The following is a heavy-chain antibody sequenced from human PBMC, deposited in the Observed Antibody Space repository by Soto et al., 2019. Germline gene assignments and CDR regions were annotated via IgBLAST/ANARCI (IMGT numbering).Heavy chain of an antibody. Sequence: EVQLLESGGGLVPPGGSLRLSCAASGFTFSSGAMSWVRQAQGKGLEWVSSISGSGGSTSYAESVKGRFTISRDNSKNTLDLHMNNLRAEDTAVYYCAKGNWGHVAACPFDWWGQGTLVTVSS. CDR1: GFTFSSGA. CDR2: ISGSGGST. CDR3: AKGNWGHVAACPFDW. J-gene: IGHJ4*02. V-gene: IGHV3-23*01. D-gene: IGHD6-19*01.